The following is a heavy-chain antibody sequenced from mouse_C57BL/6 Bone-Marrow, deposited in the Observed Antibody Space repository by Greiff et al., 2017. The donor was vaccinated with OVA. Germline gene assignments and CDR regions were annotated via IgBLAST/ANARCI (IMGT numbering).Heavy chain of an antibody. Sequence: QVQLQQPGAELVMPGASVKLSCKASGYTFTSYWMHWVKQRPGQGLEWIGEIDPSDSYTSYNQKFKGKSTLTVDKSSSTAYMQLSSLTSEDSAVYYCARCYDYGFYAMDYWGQGTSVTVSS. CDR3: ARCYDYGFYAMDY. V-gene: IGHV1-69*01. J-gene: IGHJ4*01. CDR2: IDPSDSYT. D-gene: IGHD2-4*01. CDR1: GYTFTSYW.